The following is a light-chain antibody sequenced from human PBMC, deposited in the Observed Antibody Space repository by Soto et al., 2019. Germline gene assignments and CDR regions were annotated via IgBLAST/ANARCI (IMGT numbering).Light chain of an antibody. J-gene: IGKJ1*01. V-gene: IGKV1-5*03. CDR3: QHWTYYSWT. CDR1: QSLTMW. CDR2: KPS. Sequence: DIPMTQSPSTLSASVGDRVTITCRSSQSLTMWLALYQQKPGKAPNLLIYKPSSLESGVPSSFSGCGSGKDFTLTISSLQADDFAIYYCQHWTYYSWTFGQGTKVEVK.